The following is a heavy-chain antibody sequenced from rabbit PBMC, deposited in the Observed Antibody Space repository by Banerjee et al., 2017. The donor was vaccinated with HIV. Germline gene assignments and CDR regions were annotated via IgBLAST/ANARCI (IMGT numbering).Heavy chain of an antibody. CDR1: GFDFSSYYM. V-gene: IGHV1S45*01. J-gene: IGHJ3*01. Sequence: QEQLEESGGGLVKPEGSLTLTCKASGFDFSSYYMTWVRQAPGKGLEWIACIYANSGATWYASWVNGRFTISKTSSTTVTLQMTSLTAADTATYFCARDDGGQLDLWGPGTLVTV. D-gene: IGHD2-1*01. CDR2: IYANSGAT. CDR3: ARDDGGQLDL.